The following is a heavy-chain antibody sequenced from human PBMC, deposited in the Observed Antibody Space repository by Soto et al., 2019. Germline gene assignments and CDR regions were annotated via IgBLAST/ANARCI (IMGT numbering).Heavy chain of an antibody. CDR3: ARDSPRTGTTDPDY. CDR1: GYSFTSYG. J-gene: IGHJ4*02. Sequence: ASAQASWKASGYSFTSYGMSWVRQAPGQGLEWMGWISAYNGNTNYAQKLQGRVTMTTDTSTSTAYMELRSLRSDDTAVYYCARDSPRTGTTDPDYWGQGALVTVSS. CDR2: ISAYNGNT. D-gene: IGHD1-7*01. V-gene: IGHV1-18*01.